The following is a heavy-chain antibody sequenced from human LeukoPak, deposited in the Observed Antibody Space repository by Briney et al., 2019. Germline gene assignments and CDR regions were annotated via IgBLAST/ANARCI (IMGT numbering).Heavy chain of an antibody. Sequence: GGSLRLSCAASGLTFSSSNMHWVRQAPGKGLEWVSFISGSSTATQYADSVKGRFTISRDIGRKALYLQMNSLRDEDTAVYYCARGGGRSYSDAFDTWGQGTVVTVSS. CDR3: ARGGGRSYSDAFDT. CDR2: ISGSSTAT. V-gene: IGHV3-48*02. CDR1: GLTFSSSN. D-gene: IGHD1-26*01. J-gene: IGHJ3*02.